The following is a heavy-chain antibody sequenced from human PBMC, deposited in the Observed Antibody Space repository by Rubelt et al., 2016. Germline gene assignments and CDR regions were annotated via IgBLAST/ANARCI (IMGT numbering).Heavy chain of an antibody. V-gene: IGHV1-3*01. Sequence: QVQLVQSGAEVKKPGASVKVSCKASGYTFTSYAMHWVRQAPGQRLEWMGWINAGNGNTKYSQKFQGRVTITRDTSASAAYMELSSLRSEDTAVYYCARGRSGSYWAAFDYWGQGTLVTVSS. CDR1: GYTFTSYA. CDR2: INAGNGNT. D-gene: IGHD1-26*01. CDR3: ARGRSGSYWAAFDY. J-gene: IGHJ4*02.